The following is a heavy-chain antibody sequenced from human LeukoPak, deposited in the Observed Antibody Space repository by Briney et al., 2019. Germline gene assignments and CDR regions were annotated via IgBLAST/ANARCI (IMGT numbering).Heavy chain of an antibody. V-gene: IGHV4-59*01. D-gene: IGHD5-18*01. J-gene: IGHJ4*02. CDR1: GGSISSYY. CDR3: ARAIRGYSYVLDY. Sequence: SETLSLTCTVSGGSISSYYWSWIRQPPGKGLEWIGYIYYSGSTNYNPSLKSRVTISVDTSKNQFSLKLSSVTAADTAVYYCARAIRGYSYVLDYWGQGTLVTVSS. CDR2: IYYSGST.